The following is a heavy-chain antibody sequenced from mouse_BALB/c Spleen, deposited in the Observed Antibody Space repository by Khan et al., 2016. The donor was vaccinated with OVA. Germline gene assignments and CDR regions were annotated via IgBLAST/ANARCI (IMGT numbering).Heavy chain of an antibody. CDR3: ARVSSGFFAY. D-gene: IGHD3-1*01. J-gene: IGHJ3*01. CDR2: IYYSGTI. CDR1: GFSITTGNYR. Sequence: VQLKESGPGLVKPSQTVSLTCTVTGFSITTGNYRWSWIRQFPGNKLEWIGYIYYSGTITYNPSLTSRTTITRDTSKNQFFLEINALTAEGTATYYCARVSSGFFAYWGQGTLVTVSA. V-gene: IGHV3-5*02.